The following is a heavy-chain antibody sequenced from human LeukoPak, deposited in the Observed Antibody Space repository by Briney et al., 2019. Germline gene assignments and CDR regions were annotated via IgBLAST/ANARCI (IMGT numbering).Heavy chain of an antibody. CDR3: ARVRSGSYYRVRVYYFDY. J-gene: IGHJ4*02. D-gene: IGHD1-26*01. CDR1: GGSISSGSYY. Sequence: SQTLSLTCTVSGGSISSGSYYWSWIRQPAGKGPEWIGRIYTSGSTNYNPSLKSRVTISVDTSKNQFSLKLSSVTAADTAVYYCARVRSGSYYRVRVYYFDYWGQGTLVTVSS. CDR2: IYTSGST. V-gene: IGHV4-61*02.